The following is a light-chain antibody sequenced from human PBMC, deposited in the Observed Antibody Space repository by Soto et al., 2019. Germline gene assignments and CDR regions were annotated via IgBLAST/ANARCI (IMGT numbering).Light chain of an antibody. Sequence: DIRMTQSLYTLSASLGDRVTITCRASQSISIWLAWYQQKPGKAPKLLIYKTSSLESGVPSRFSGSGSGTEFTLTISSLQPDDFATYYCQQYNSWPRTFGQGTKVDIK. CDR3: QQYNSWPRT. CDR1: QSISIW. CDR2: KTS. V-gene: IGKV1-5*03. J-gene: IGKJ1*01.